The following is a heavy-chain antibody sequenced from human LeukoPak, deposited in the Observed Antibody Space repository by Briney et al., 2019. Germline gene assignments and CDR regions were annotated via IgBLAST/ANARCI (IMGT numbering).Heavy chain of an antibody. Sequence: GGSLRLSCAASGFTFSNAWMSWVRQAPGKGLEWVGRIKSKTDGGTTDYAAPVKGRFTISRDDSKNTLYLQMNSLKTEDTAVYYCTTDGEVIDFLGYYYYYMDVWGKGTTVTVPS. D-gene: IGHD3-16*02. J-gene: IGHJ6*03. V-gene: IGHV3-15*01. CDR2: IKSKTDGGTT. CDR3: TTDGEVIDFLGYYYYYMDV. CDR1: GFTFSNAW.